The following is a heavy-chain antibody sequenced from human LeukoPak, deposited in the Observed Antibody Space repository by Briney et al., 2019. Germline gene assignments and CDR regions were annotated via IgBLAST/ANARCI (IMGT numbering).Heavy chain of an antibody. V-gene: IGHV3-23*01. J-gene: IGHJ4*02. D-gene: IGHD1-26*01. CDR3: AKDVGKWESLHFFDY. CDR2: ISGSDGST. CDR1: GFTFSSYA. Sequence: SGGSLRLSCAASGFTFSSYAMSWVRQAPGKGLEWVSGISGSDGSTYYADSVKGRFTISRDNSKNTLYLQMNSLRAGDTAVYYCAKDVGKWESLHFFDYWGQGTLVTVSS.